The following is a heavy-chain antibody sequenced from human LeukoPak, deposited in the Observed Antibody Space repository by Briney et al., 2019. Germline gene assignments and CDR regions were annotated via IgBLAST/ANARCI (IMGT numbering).Heavy chain of an antibody. CDR1: GYSSTSCW. CDR3: TGGPIQLWIHYGMDV. V-gene: IGHV3-49*02. J-gene: IGHJ6*02. D-gene: IGHD5-18*01. Sequence: GASLMICCKCSGYSSTSCWIGGGRQAQGKGGEGVGFIRSKAYRGNTEYAAAVKGRFTISRDDSCNIAYLQTNSLIIDDAAIYYCTGGPIQLWIHYGMDVWGQGTTVIVS. CDR2: IRSKAYRGNT.